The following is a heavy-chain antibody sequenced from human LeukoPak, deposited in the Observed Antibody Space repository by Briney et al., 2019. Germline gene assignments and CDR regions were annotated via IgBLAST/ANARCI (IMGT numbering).Heavy chain of an antibody. CDR1: GGSFSGYY. CDR3: ARDLITREGRFDY. D-gene: IGHD3-16*01. J-gene: IGHJ4*02. CDR2: INHSGST. Sequence: SETLSLTCAVYGGSFSGYYWSWIRQPPGKGLEWIGEINHSGSTNYNPSLKSRVTISVDTSKNQFSLKLSSVTAADTAVYYCARDLITREGRFDYWGQGTLVTVSS. V-gene: IGHV4-34*01.